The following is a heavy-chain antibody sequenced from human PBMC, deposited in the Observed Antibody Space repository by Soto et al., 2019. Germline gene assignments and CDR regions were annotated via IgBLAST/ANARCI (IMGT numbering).Heavy chain of an antibody. CDR3: AITTGTTPYAFDI. CDR1: GGSISSYY. V-gene: IGHV4-59*01. CDR2: IYYSGST. J-gene: IGHJ3*02. Sequence: PSETLSLTCTVSGGSISSYYWSWIRQPPGKGLEWIGYIYYSGSTNYNPSLKSRVTISVDTSKNQFSLKLSSVTAADTAVYYCAITTGTTPYAFDIWGQGTMVAVSS. D-gene: IGHD1-1*01.